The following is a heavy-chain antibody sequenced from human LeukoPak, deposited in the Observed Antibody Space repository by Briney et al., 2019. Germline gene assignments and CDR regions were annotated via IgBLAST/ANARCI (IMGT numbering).Heavy chain of an antibody. CDR3: TTSITIFGVGNMDV. CDR2: IRYDGSNK. V-gene: IGHV3-30*02. J-gene: IGHJ6*03. Sequence: PGGSLRLSCAASGFTFNSYGMHWVRQAPGKGLEWVAFIRYDGSNKYYADSVKGRFAISRDNSKNTLYLQMNSLKTEDTAVYYCTTSITIFGVGNMDVWGKGTTVTVSS. D-gene: IGHD3-3*01. CDR1: GFTFNSYG.